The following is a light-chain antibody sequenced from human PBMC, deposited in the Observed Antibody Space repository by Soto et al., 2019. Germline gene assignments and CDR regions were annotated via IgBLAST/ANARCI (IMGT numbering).Light chain of an antibody. Sequence: ENVLTQSPGTLSLSPGETASLSCRASRGVGTSYLAWYQQKPGQAPRLLLYGTSNRATGIPDRFSGSGSGTDFTLTISGLEPEDFAVYFCQQYGRSPLFGQGTTLEIK. J-gene: IGKJ2*01. V-gene: IGKV3-20*01. CDR3: QQYGRSPL. CDR2: GTS. CDR1: RGVGTSY.